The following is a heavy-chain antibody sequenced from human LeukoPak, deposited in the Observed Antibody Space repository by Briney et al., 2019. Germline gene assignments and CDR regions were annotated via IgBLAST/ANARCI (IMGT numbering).Heavy chain of an antibody. D-gene: IGHD3-16*01. V-gene: IGHV3-21*01. Sequence: GGSLRLSCAASGFSFSLYGMNWVRQAPGKGLEWVASISPSSTYTFYGDAVKGRFTISRDDTTNSVHLQMNSLGPEGTAVYYCARVAYTYVFDFWGQGTLLTVSS. J-gene: IGHJ4*02. CDR1: GFSFSLYG. CDR3: ARVAYTYVFDF. CDR2: ISPSSTYT.